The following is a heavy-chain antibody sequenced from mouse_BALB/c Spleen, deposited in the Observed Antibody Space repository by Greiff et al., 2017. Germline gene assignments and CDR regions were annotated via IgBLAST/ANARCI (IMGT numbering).Heavy chain of an antibody. D-gene: IGHD4-1*01. V-gene: IGHV5-6*01. Sequence: EVKLMESGGDLVKPGGSLKLSCAASGFTFSSYGMSWVRQTPDKRLEWVATISSGGSYTYYPDSVKGRFTISRDNAKNTLYLQMSSLKSEDTAMYYCARQNWDDYAMDYWCQGTSVTVSS. CDR3: ARQNWDDYAMDY. CDR2: ISSGGSYT. CDR1: GFTFSSYG. J-gene: IGHJ4*01.